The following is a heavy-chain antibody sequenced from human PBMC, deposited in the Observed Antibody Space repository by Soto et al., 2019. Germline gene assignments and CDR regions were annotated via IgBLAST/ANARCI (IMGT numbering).Heavy chain of an antibody. CDR2: INSNSGAT. CDR3: AIIMTHSDSFDI. D-gene: IGHD3-16*01. J-gene: IGHJ3*02. V-gene: IGHV1-2*04. Sequence: QVQLVQSGPEVKKPGASVKVSCKASGYTFGGFYIHWMRQAPGQGLEWVGSINSNSGATTYAQKFHDSVAMTRDTSVSTAYMDLNRLTSDDTAIYYCAIIMTHSDSFDIWGQGTMVTVS. CDR1: GYTFGGFY.